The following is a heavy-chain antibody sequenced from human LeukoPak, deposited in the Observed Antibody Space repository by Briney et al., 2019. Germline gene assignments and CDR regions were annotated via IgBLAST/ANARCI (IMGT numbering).Heavy chain of an antibody. Sequence: SETLSLTCTVSGGSIRSASYYWGWIRQPPGKGLDWIGNIYYTGSTYYNPSLEGRVTMSVDTSKNQFSLRLSSVTAADTAVYYCAREKYYYDSSGYYPYYYYGMDVWGQGTTVTVSS. CDR3: AREKYYYDSSGYYPYYYYGMDV. CDR1: GGSIRSASYY. J-gene: IGHJ6*02. D-gene: IGHD3-22*01. CDR2: IYYTGST. V-gene: IGHV4-39*02.